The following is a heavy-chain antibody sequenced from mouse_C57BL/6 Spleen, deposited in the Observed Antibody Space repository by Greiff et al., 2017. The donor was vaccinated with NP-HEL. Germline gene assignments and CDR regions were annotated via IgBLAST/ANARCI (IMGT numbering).Heavy chain of an antibody. J-gene: IGHJ2*01. CDR3: ASPMGDYAYFDD. CDR2: IHPSDSDT. D-gene: IGHD2-13*01. CDR1: GYTFTSYW. V-gene: IGHV1-74*01. Sequence: QVQLQQPGAELVKPGASVKVSCKASGYTFTSYWMHWVKQRPGQGLEWIGRIHPSDSDTNYNQKFKGKATLTVDKSSSTAYMQLSSLTSEDSAVNYCASPMGDYAYFDDWGQGTTRTVSS.